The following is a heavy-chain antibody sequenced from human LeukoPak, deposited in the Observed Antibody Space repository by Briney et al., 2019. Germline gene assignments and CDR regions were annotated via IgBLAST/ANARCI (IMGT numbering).Heavy chain of an antibody. CDR3: VRDAKRNYYDSSGPDAFDI. Sequence: ASVKVSCKASGYTFTSYGISWVRQAPGQGLEWMGWISAYNGNTNYAQKLQGRVTMTTDTSTSTAYMELRSLRSDDTAVYYCVRDAKRNYYDSSGPDAFDIWGQGTMVTVSS. J-gene: IGHJ3*02. CDR1: GYTFTSYG. V-gene: IGHV1-18*01. CDR2: ISAYNGNT. D-gene: IGHD3-22*01.